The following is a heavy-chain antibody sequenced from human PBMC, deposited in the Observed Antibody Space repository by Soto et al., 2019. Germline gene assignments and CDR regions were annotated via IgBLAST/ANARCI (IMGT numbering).Heavy chain of an antibody. D-gene: IGHD3-3*01. Sequence: GGSLRLSCAASGFTFSSYAMSWVRQAPGKGLEWVSAISGSGGSTYYADSVKGRFTISRDNSKNTLYLQMNSLRAEDTAVYYCAKDTVFNYDFWSGYRDYWGQGTLVTVSS. CDR3: AKDTVFNYDFWSGYRDY. CDR2: ISGSGGST. CDR1: GFTFSSYA. J-gene: IGHJ4*02. V-gene: IGHV3-23*01.